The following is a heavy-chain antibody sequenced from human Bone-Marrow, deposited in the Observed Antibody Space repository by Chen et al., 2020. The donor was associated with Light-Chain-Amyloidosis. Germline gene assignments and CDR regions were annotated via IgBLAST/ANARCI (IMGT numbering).Heavy chain of an antibody. Sequence: EVQLLESGGGLVQPGGSLRLSCAASGFTFSSQPMSWGRQAPGKGLEWVSGISDRGSNTYYADSMEGRFTVSRDNSKNTLHLQMNSLGAEDTAVYYCAKWDWNTNYFDDWGQGTLVTVSS. J-gene: IGHJ4*02. CDR2: ISDRGSNT. V-gene: IGHV3-23*01. D-gene: IGHD1-1*01. CDR3: AKWDWNTNYFDD. CDR1: GFTFSSQP.